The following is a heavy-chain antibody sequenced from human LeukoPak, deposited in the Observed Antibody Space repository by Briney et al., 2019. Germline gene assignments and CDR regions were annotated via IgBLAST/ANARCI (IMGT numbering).Heavy chain of an antibody. CDR3: AREGSGRLSKGFDL. CDR2: IGPQNSGT. D-gene: IGHD2-15*01. Sequence: AASVKVSCKSSGFTFTDHYIHWVRQAPGQGLEWMGYIGPQNSGTSSPQEFKGRVTMTRETSMSTAYMELTRLTSDDTAVYYCAREGSGRLSKGFDLWGQGTLVTVSS. J-gene: IGHJ4*02. V-gene: IGHV1-2*02. CDR1: GFTFTDHY.